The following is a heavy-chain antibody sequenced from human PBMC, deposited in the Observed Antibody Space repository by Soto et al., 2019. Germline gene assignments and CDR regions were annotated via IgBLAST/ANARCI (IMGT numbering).Heavy chain of an antibody. CDR1: GGSISSYY. Sequence: QVQLQESGPGLVKPSETLSLTCTVSGGSISSYYWSWIRQPPGKGLEWIGYIYYSGSTNYNPSHQSRVTISVDTSKNQFSLKLSSVTAADTAVYYCARVHVVVPAAMGGWFDPWGQGTLVTVSS. CDR3: ARVHVVVPAAMGGWFDP. J-gene: IGHJ5*02. D-gene: IGHD2-2*01. CDR2: IYYSGST. V-gene: IGHV4-59*01.